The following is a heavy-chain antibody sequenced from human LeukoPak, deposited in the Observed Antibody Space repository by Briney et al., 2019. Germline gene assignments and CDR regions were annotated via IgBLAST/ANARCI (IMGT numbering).Heavy chain of an antibody. CDR3: ARDQWELLYRYYYYYGMDV. CDR2: IKQDGSEK. D-gene: IGHD1-26*01. Sequence: PGRSLRLSCAASGFTFSSYWMSWVRQAPGKGLEWVANIKQDGSEKYYVDSVKGRFTISRDNAKNSLYLQMNSLRAEDTAVYYCARDQWELLYRYYYYYGMDVWGQGTTVTVSS. CDR1: GFTFSSYW. J-gene: IGHJ6*02. V-gene: IGHV3-7*01.